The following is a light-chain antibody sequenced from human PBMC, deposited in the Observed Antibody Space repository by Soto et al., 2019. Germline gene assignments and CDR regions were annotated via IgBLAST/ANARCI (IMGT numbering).Light chain of an antibody. CDR3: QHLNSYPYT. V-gene: IGKV1-9*01. Sequence: DIQLTQSPSFLSASVGDRVTITCRASQDITNFLAWYQQKPGKAPELLIYGASTLHSGVPPRFSGSGSGTEFTLTISSLQPEDFVTYHCQHLNSYPYTFGQGTKVDI. CDR2: GAS. CDR1: QDITNF. J-gene: IGKJ2*01.